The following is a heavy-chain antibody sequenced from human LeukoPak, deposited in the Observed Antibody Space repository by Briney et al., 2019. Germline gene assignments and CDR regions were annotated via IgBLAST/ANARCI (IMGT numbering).Heavy chain of an antibody. Sequence: ASVKVSCKASGYTFTGYYMHWVRQAPGQGLEWMGWINPNSGGTNYAQKFQGRVTMTRDTSISTAYMELSRLRSEDTAVYYCATLINQEVDVWGSYRYTKALDYWGQGTLVTVSS. J-gene: IGHJ4*02. D-gene: IGHD3-16*02. CDR2: INPNSGGT. CDR3: ATLINQEVDVWGSYRYTKALDY. V-gene: IGHV1-2*02. CDR1: GYTFTGYY.